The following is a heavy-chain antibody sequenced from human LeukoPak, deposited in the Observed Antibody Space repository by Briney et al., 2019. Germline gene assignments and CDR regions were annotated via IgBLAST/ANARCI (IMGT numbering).Heavy chain of an antibody. CDR2: ISAYNGNT. D-gene: IGHD3/OR15-3a*01. J-gene: IGHJ5*02. Sequence: ASVKVSCKASGYTFTSYGISWVRQAPGQGHEWMGWISAYNGNTNYAQKLQGRVTMTTDASTSTAYVELRSLRSDDTAVYYCAGADGFSVLNWFDPWGQGTLVTVSS. CDR3: AGADGFSVLNWFDP. CDR1: GYTFTSYG. V-gene: IGHV1-18*01.